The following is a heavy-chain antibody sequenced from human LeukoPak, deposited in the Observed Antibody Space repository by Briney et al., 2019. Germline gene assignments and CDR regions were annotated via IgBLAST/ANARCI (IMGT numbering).Heavy chain of an antibody. CDR1: GFTFSRYW. Sequence: GGSLRLSCVGSGFTFSRYWLNWVRQAPGKGLEWVSAISGSGGNTYYADSVKGRFTISRDTSKNTLYLQINSLRAEDTAVYYCANNYYDSSGYTWYFDLWGRGTLVTVSS. CDR2: ISGSGGNT. D-gene: IGHD3-22*01. CDR3: ANNYYDSSGYTWYFDL. J-gene: IGHJ2*01. V-gene: IGHV3-23*01.